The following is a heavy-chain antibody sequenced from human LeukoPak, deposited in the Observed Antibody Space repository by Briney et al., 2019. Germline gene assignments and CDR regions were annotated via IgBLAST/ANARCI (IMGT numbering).Heavy chain of an antibody. CDR1: GYSVTSYW. D-gene: IGHD5-24*01. V-gene: IGHV5-51*01. Sequence: GESLKISCKGSGYSVTSYWIGWVRQMPGKGLEWMGIIYPGDSDTRYSPSFQGQVTISADKSITTAYLQWSSLKASDTAMYYCASTIGDQQPLWAFDIWGQGTMVTVSS. J-gene: IGHJ3*02. CDR3: ASTIGDQQPLWAFDI. CDR2: IYPGDSDT.